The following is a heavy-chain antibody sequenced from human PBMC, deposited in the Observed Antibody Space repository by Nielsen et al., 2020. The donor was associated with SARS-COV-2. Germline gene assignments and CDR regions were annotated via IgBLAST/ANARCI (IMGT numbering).Heavy chain of an antibody. V-gene: IGHV4-59*08. J-gene: IGHJ6*02. CDR3: ARQGFKITIFGVVTRYGMDV. CDR1: GASIRSYY. D-gene: IGHD3-3*01. CDR2: IHNIGST. Sequence: SETLSLTCTVSGASIRSYYWSWIRQPPGKGLEWIGYIHNIGSTNYNPSLKSRVTISADTSKNQFSMKLSSVTAADTAVYYCARQGFKITIFGVVTRYGMDVWGQGTTVTVSS.